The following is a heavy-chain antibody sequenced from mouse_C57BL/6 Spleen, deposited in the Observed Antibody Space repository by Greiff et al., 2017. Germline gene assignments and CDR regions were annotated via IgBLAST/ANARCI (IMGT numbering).Heavy chain of an antibody. CDR3: AKNSGGYYVPFAY. J-gene: IGHJ3*01. V-gene: IGHV2-5*01. CDR1: GFSLTSYG. Sequence: QVQLKESGPGLVQPSQSLSITCTVSGFSLTSYGVHWVRQSPGKGLEWLGVIWRGGSTDYNAAFMSRLSITKDNSKSQVFFKMNSLQADDTAINYCAKNSGGYYVPFAYWGQGTLVTVSA. CDR2: IWRGGST. D-gene: IGHD2-3*01.